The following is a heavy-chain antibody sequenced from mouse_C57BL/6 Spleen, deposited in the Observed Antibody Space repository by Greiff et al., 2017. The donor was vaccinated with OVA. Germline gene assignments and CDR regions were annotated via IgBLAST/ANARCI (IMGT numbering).Heavy chain of an antibody. CDR3: AREDYGSTRYSMHY. CDR2: ISDGGSYT. CDR1: GFTFSSYA. Sequence: EVHLVESGGGLVKPGGSLKLSCAASGFTFSSYAMSWVRQTPEKRLEWVATISDGGSYTYYPDNVKGRFTISRDNAKNNLYLQMSHLKSEDTAMYYCAREDYGSTRYSMHYRRQGISVSVPS. V-gene: IGHV5-4*01. J-gene: IGHJ4*01. D-gene: IGHD1-1*01.